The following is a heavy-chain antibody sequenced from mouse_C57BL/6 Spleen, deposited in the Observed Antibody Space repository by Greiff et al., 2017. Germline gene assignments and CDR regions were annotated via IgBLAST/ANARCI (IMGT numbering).Heavy chain of an antibody. J-gene: IGHJ4*01. CDR1: GFTFSDYG. Sequence: EVPVVESGGCLVKPGGSLKLSCAASGFTFSDYGLHWVRRAPETGLEWVAYISSGSSTIYYADTVKGRFTISRDNAKNTLFLQMTSLRSEDTAMYYCARPIFGGNYAMDYWSQGTSVTVSS. CDR3: ARPIFGGNYAMDY. V-gene: IGHV5-17*01. CDR2: ISSGSSTI.